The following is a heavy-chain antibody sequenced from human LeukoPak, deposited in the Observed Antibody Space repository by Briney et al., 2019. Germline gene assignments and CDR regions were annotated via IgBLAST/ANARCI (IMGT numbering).Heavy chain of an antibody. CDR1: GFTFSRFA. Sequence: PGGSLRLSCAASGFTFSRFAMHWVRQAPGKGLEWVAVISYDGSNKYYADSVKGRFTISRDNSKNTLYLQMNSLRAEDTAVYYCAKADYSYGLFDYWGQGTLVTVSS. J-gene: IGHJ4*02. D-gene: IGHD5-18*01. V-gene: IGHV3-30-3*01. CDR3: AKADYSYGLFDY. CDR2: ISYDGSNK.